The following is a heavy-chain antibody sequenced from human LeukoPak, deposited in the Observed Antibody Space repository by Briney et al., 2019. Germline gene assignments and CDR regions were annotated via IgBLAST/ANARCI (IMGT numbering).Heavy chain of an antibody. V-gene: IGHV1-3*01. CDR3: ARDHPLGAYNY. J-gene: IGHJ4*02. Sequence: GASVTVSCTASGYTFTSYAMHWVRQAPGQRLEWMGWINAGNGNTKYSQKFQGRVTITRDTSASTAYMELSSLRSEDTAVYYCARDHPLGAYNYWGQGTLVTVSS. D-gene: IGHD1-26*01. CDR1: GYTFTSYA. CDR2: INAGNGNT.